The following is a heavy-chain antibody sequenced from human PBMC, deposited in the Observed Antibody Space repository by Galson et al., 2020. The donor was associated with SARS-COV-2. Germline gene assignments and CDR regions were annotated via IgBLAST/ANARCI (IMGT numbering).Heavy chain of an antibody. CDR3: AHIPGTTTMFGTVGTFYFDY. D-gene: IGHD3-3*01. CDR1: GFSLTTTGVG. V-gene: IGHV2-5*01. Sequence: KMSGPTLVKPTQSLTLTCTFSGFSLTTTGVGVGWIRQSPGKALEWLALIYWNDDRRYSPSLETRLSIAKDTSKNQVVLRMTNMDPVDTGTYYCAHIPGTTTMFGTVGTFYFDYWGQGTLVTVSS. CDR2: IYWNDDR. J-gene: IGHJ4*02.